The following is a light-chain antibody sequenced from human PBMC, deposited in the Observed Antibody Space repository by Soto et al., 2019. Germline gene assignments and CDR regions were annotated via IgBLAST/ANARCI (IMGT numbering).Light chain of an antibody. CDR2: MAS. V-gene: IGKV1-5*03. J-gene: IGKJ1*01. CDR1: QSISVW. Sequence: DIQMTQSPSTLSASVGDRVTITGRASQSISVWLAWYQQKPGKAPNLLIYMASTLKSGVPSRFSGSGSGTEFTLTISSLQPDDFATYYCQKYNDNSRTFGQGTKVDIK. CDR3: QKYNDNSRT.